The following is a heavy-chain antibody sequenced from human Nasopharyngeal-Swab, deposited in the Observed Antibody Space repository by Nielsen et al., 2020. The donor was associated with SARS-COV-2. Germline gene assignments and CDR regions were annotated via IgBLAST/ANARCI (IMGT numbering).Heavy chain of an antibody. Sequence: GESLKISCAASGFSFSNYGMHWVRQAPGKGLEWVAVIWYDGSNKYYADSVKGRFTISRDNSKNTLYLQMNSLRAEDTAVYYCASPYGSGSLGAFDIWGQGTMVTVSS. D-gene: IGHD3-10*01. CDR3: ASPYGSGSLGAFDI. V-gene: IGHV3-33*01. CDR1: GFSFSNYG. CDR2: IWYDGSNK. J-gene: IGHJ3*02.